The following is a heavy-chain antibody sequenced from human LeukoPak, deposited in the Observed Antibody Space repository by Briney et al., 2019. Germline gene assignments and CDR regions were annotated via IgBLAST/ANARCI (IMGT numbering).Heavy chain of an antibody. Sequence: SETLSLTCTVSGGSISTNSYYWGWIRQPPGKGLEWIGNIYYRGDTYYNPSLKSRVTISVDTSKNQFSLRLSSVTAADTAVYYCASLKLLWFGELWSGFDPWGQGTLVTVSS. CDR3: ASLKLLWFGELWSGFDP. V-gene: IGHV4-39*01. J-gene: IGHJ5*02. CDR1: GGSISTNSYY. D-gene: IGHD3-10*01. CDR2: IYYRGDT.